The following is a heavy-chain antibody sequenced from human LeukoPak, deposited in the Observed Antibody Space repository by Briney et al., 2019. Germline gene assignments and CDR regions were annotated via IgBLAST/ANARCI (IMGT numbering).Heavy chain of an antibody. D-gene: IGHD2-15*01. CDR3: ARGGYCSGGSCYYSKLYYYYGMDV. CDR2: MNPNSGNT. V-gene: IGHV1-8*01. Sequence: ASVKVSCKASGYTFTSYDIKWVRQATGQGLEWMGWMNPNSGNTGYAQKFQGRVTMTRNTSISTAYMELSSLRSEDTAVYYCARGGYCSGGSCYYSKLYYYYGMDVWGQGTTVTVSS. J-gene: IGHJ6*02. CDR1: GYTFTSYD.